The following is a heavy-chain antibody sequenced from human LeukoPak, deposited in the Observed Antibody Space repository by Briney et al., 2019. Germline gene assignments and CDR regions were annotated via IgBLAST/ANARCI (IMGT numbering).Heavy chain of an antibody. CDR2: IYYSGST. CDR1: GGSISSGGYY. D-gene: IGHD5-24*01. CDR3: ARDSPVGYSGLDY. J-gene: IGHJ4*02. V-gene: IGHV4-31*03. Sequence: SETLCLTCTVSGGSISSGGYYWSWIRQHPGKGLEWIGYIYYSGSTYYNPSLKSRVTISVDTSKNQFSLKLSSVTAADTAVYYCARDSPVGYSGLDYWGQGTLVTVSS.